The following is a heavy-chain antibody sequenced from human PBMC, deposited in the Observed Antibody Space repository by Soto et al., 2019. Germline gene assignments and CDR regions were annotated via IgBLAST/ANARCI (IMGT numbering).Heavy chain of an antibody. J-gene: IGHJ4*02. Sequence: EVQLVESGGGLVQPGGSLRLSCAASGFTFSSYWMSWVRQAPGKGLEWVANIKQDGSEKYYADSVKGRFTISRDNAKNSLHLQMNSRRAADTAVYYCAQDLAFRYFDWTYWVQGIVVTVSS. CDR3: AQDLAFRYFDWTY. D-gene: IGHD3-9*01. V-gene: IGHV3-7*01. CDR1: GFTFSSYW. CDR2: IKQDGSEK.